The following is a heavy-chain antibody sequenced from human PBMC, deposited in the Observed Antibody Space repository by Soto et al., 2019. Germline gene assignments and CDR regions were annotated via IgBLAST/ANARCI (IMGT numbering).Heavy chain of an antibody. J-gene: IGHJ4*02. Sequence: VGSLRLSCTVSGFAFNNYGINSVCQTPVKVLEWVANIKYDGSERFYVDSAKGRFTTSRDNAENPLHLHMNSLRAEDTAVYYCARLPCSVARCHSFEHWGPGTLHTASS. CDR1: GFAFNNYG. CDR2: IKYDGSER. V-gene: IGHV3-7*03. CDR3: ARLPCSVARCHSFEH. D-gene: IGHD2-15*01.